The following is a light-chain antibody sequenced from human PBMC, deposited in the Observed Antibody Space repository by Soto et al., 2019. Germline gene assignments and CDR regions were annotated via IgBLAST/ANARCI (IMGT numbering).Light chain of an antibody. CDR3: ATWDSILRAGV. J-gene: IGLJ2*01. V-gene: IGLV1-51*01. Sequence: QSVLTQPPSVSAAPGQKVTISCSGNSSNIGSNYVSWYQQLPGTAPRLLIYDNDKRPSGIPDRSSGSKSGTSATLGITGLQTGDEADYYCATWDSILRAGVFGGGTKLTVL. CDR1: SSNIGSNY. CDR2: DND.